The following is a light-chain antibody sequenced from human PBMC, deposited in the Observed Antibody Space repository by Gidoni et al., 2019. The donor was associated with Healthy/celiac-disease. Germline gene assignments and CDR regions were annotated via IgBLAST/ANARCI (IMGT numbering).Light chain of an antibody. Sequence: DIQLTQSTSFLSASVGDRVTITCRASQGIRSALAWYQQKPGKAPKLLIYAASTLQSGVPSRLSGSVSVTEFTLTISSLHPEFFATYYCQQLNSYPLFGGGTKVEIK. CDR1: QGIRSA. J-gene: IGKJ4*01. V-gene: IGKV1-9*01. CDR3: QQLNSYPL. CDR2: AAS.